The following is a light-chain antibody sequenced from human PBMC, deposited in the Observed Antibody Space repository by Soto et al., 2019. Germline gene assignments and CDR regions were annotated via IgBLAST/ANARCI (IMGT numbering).Light chain of an antibody. V-gene: IGKV3-20*01. Sequence: DIVLTQSPGTLSLSPGERATLSCRASQSVSSSYLAWYQQKLGHAPRLLIYGASSRATGITDRFSGSGSGTEFTLTISRLEPDDFAGYYCQQYSSLPWTFGKGTKVEMK. J-gene: IGKJ1*01. CDR1: QSVSSSY. CDR3: QQYSSLPWT. CDR2: GAS.